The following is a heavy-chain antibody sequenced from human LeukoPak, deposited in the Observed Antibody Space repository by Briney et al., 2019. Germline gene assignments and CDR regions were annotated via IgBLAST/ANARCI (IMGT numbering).Heavy chain of an antibody. CDR3: AREPAASRWFDP. J-gene: IGHJ5*02. D-gene: IGHD2-2*01. Sequence: GGSLRLSCAASGFTFSSYAMHWVRQAPGKGLEWVAVISYDGSNKYYADSVKGRFTISRDNSKNTLYLQMNSLRAEDTAVYYCAREPAASRWFDPWGQGTLVTVSS. V-gene: IGHV3-30-3*01. CDR1: GFTFSSYA. CDR2: ISYDGSNK.